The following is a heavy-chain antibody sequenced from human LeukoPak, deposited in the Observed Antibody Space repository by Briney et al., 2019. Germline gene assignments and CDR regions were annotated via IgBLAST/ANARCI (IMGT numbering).Heavy chain of an antibody. D-gene: IGHD4-17*01. J-gene: IGHJ4*02. CDR3: AKAHDYGDHLFDY. CDR2: ISGSGGST. V-gene: IGHV3-23*01. CDR1: GFTFSSYA. Sequence: GGSLRLSCAASGFTFSSYAMSWVRQAPGNGLEWVSAISGSGGSTYYADSVKGRFTISRDNSKNTLYLQMNSLRAEDTAVYYCAKAHDYGDHLFDYWGQGTLVTVSS.